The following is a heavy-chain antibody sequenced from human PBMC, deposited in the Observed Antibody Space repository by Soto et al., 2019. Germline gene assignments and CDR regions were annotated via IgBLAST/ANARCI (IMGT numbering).Heavy chain of an antibody. CDR2: ISGRGGST. J-gene: IGHJ4*02. V-gene: IGHV3-23*01. CDR1: GFTCSSDA. Sequence: GGSLRLSCAASGFTCSSDAMSWVRQAPGEGLEWGSAISGRGGSTYYADSVKGLFTISTDNSKNTLYLQMNSLSAEDTAVYYCAKGKSAQSNSPFDYWGQGTLVTVSS. D-gene: IGHD1-1*01. CDR3: AKGKSAQSNSPFDY.